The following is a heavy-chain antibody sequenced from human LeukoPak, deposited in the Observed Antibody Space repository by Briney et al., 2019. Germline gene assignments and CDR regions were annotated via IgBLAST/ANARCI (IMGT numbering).Heavy chain of an antibody. CDR3: ARGGVVAHAFDI. D-gene: IGHD2-2*01. V-gene: IGHV3-13*01. Sequence: GGSLRLSCAASGFTVSSNYMSWVRQAPGKGLEWVSAIGTAGDTYYPGSVKGRFTISRENAKNSLYLQMNSLRAGDTAVYYCARGGVVAHAFDIWGQGTMVTVSS. CDR2: IGTAGDT. J-gene: IGHJ3*02. CDR1: GFTVSSNY.